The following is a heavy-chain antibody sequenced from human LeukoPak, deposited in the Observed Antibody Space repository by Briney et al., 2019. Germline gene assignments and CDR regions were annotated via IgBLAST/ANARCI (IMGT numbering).Heavy chain of an antibody. D-gene: IGHD3-10*01. CDR2: IDTEDGET. Sequence: GASVKVSCKASGYTFSDYNIHWVQYAPGKGLEWMGRIDTEDGETIYAERFQGRVTITADTSTNTAYMELTSLRSDDTAVYYRTTDRVDRSFDVWGKGTAVSVSS. V-gene: IGHV1-69-2*01. J-gene: IGHJ6*04. CDR3: TTDRVDRSFDV. CDR1: GYTFSDYN.